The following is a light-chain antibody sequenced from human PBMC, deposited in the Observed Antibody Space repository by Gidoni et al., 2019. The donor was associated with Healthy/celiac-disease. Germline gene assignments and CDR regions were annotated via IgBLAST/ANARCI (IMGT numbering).Light chain of an antibody. V-gene: IGKV1-39*01. CDR2: AAS. Sequence: DIQMTQSPSSLSASVGDRVTITCRASQSISSYLNWYQQKPGKAPKLLIYAASSLQSGVPSRFSGSGSGTDFTLTISRLQPEDFATYYCQQSYSTLYPFGQGTKLEIK. CDR3: QQSYSTLYP. J-gene: IGKJ2*01. CDR1: QSISSY.